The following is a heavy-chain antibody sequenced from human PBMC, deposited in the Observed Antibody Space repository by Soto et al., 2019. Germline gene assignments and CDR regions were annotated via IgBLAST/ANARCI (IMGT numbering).Heavy chain of an antibody. Sequence: PSETLSLTCTVYGGSLSGDYWNWIRQPPGKGLEWIGEINHSGSTNYNPSLKSRLTISVDTSKNQFSLMLTSVTAADTAVYYCARGSGTWSGYYRYWGQGTLVTVSS. CDR2: INHSGST. J-gene: IGHJ4*02. CDR1: GGSLSGDY. V-gene: IGHV4-34*01. D-gene: IGHD3-3*01. CDR3: ARGSGTWSGYYRY.